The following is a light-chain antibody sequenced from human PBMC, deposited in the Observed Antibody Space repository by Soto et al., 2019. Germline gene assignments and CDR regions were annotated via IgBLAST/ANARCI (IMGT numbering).Light chain of an antibody. Sequence: DIQMTQSPSSLSASVGDRVTITCRASQSISSDLNWYQQKPGTAPKLLIYAASSLQSGVPSRFSGSGSGTDFTLTISSLQPEDFATYYCQQSYITLITFGQGTRLEIK. CDR1: QSISSD. J-gene: IGKJ5*01. V-gene: IGKV1-39*01. CDR2: AAS. CDR3: QQSYITLIT.